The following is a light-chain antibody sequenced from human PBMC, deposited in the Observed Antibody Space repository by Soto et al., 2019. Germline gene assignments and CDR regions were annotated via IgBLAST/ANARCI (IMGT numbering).Light chain of an antibody. CDR3: QQYASSGT. J-gene: IGKJ1*01. Sequence: PGDRAPSSCRASQRFRSTCLAWYQQKPGQARTLLISGASSRAPDIPDRFSGSGSGTDFTITISRLEPEDFAVYYCQQYASSGTFGQVTKVEIK. CDR1: QRFRSTC. CDR2: GAS. V-gene: IGKV3-20*01.